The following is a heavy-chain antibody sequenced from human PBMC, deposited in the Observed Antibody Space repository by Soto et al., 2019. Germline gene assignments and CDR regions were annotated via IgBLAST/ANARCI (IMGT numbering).Heavy chain of an antibody. D-gene: IGHD1-1*01. CDR3: ASGGTTGTTATNWFDP. J-gene: IGHJ5*01. V-gene: IGHV3-21*01. CDR1: GFTFSTYS. CDR2: ISSSSDYI. Sequence: EVQLVESGGGLVKPGGCLRLSCAASGFTFSTYSMTWVRQAPGKGLEWVSSISSSSDYIYYADSVKGRFTISRDNAKNSLYLQMNSLSDEDTAVYYCASGGTTGTTATNWFDPWGQGTLVTVSS.